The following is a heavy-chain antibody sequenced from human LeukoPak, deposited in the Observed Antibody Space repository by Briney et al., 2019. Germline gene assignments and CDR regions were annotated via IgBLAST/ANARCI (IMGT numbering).Heavy chain of an antibody. J-gene: IGHJ3*02. V-gene: IGHV1-8*03. D-gene: IGHD3-22*01. CDR3: ARSSGYYHDAFDI. CDR2: MNPNSGNT. Sequence: GASVKVSCKASGYTFTSYDINWVRQATGQGLEWMGWMNPNSGNTGYAQKFQGRVTITRNTSISTAYMELSSLRSEDTAVYYCARSSGYYHDAFDIWGQGTMVTVSS. CDR1: GYTFTSYD.